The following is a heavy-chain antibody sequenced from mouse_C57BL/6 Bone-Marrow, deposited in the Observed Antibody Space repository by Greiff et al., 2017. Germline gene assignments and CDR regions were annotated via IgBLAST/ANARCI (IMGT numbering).Heavy chain of an antibody. CDR3: ARGLNWPGAMDY. CDR2: ISDGGSYT. J-gene: IGHJ4*01. V-gene: IGHV5-4*03. CDR1: GFTFSSYA. D-gene: IGHD4-1*01. Sequence: DVKLVESGGGLVKPGGSLKLSCAASGFTFSSYAMSWVRQTPEKRLEWVATISDGGSYTYYPDNVKGRFTISRDNAKNNLYRQMSHLKSEDTAMYDWARGLNWPGAMDYWGQGTSVTVSS.